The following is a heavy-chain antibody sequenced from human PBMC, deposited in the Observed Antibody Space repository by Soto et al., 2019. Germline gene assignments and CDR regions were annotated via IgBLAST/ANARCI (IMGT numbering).Heavy chain of an antibody. Sequence: PGGSLRLSCAASGFTFSSYGMHWVRQAPGKGLEWVAVISYDGSNKYYADSVKGRFTISRDNSKNTLYLQINSLRAEDTAVYFCAKRRVVGATYYYYYGLDVWGQGTTVTVSS. CDR1: GFTFSSYG. CDR2: ISYDGSNK. V-gene: IGHV3-30*18. CDR3: AKRRVVGATYYYYYGLDV. D-gene: IGHD1-26*01. J-gene: IGHJ6*02.